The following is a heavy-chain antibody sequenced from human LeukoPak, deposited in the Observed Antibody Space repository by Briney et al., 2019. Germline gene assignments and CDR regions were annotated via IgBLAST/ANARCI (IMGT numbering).Heavy chain of an antibody. D-gene: IGHD3-3*01. CDR3: ARGRSRFLEWLARSVHSDAFDI. Sequence: GASVKVSCKASGGTFSSYAISWVRQAPGQGLEWMGGIIPIFGTANYAQKFQGRVTITADKSTSTAYMELSSLRSEDTAVYYCARGRSRFLEWLARSVHSDAFDIWGQGTMVTVSS. CDR1: GGTFSSYA. CDR2: IIPIFGTA. V-gene: IGHV1-69*06. J-gene: IGHJ3*02.